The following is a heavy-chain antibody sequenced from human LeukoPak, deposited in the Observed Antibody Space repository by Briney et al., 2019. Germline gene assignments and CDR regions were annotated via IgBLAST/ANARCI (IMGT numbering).Heavy chain of an antibody. J-gene: IGHJ4*02. CDR3: ARDRGYCSSTSCYSDY. D-gene: IGHD2-2*02. CDR1: GFTFSDYY. Sequence: PGGSLRLSCAASGFTFSDYYMSWIRQAPGKGLEWVSYISSSGSTIYYADSVKGRFTISRDNAKNSLYLQMNSLRAEDTAVYYCARDRGYCSSTSCYSDYWGQGTLVTVSP. V-gene: IGHV3-11*04. CDR2: ISSSGSTI.